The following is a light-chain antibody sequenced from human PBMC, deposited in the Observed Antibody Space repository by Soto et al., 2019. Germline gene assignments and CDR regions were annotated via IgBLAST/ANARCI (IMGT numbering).Light chain of an antibody. V-gene: IGLV3-1*01. CDR1: KLGDKY. CDR3: QAWDSSSVV. Sequence: SYELTQPPSVSVSPGQTANITCSGDKLGDKYACWYQQKPGQSPVLVIYQDSKRPSGIPERFSGSNSGNTATLNISGTQAMDEADYYCQAWDSSSVVFGGGPKLTVL. CDR2: QDS. J-gene: IGLJ2*01.